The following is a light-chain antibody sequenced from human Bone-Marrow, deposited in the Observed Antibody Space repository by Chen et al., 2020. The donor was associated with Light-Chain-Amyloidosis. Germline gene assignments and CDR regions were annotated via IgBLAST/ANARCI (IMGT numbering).Light chain of an antibody. J-gene: IGLJ2*01. Sequence: QTALTQPPSASGSPGHSVTISCTGVSFDYVSWYQQHPGKAPKLLLYEFTKRPSGVPARFSGTRSGTTASLTVSGLQSEDEADYHCGSYAGTNNWIFGGGTKLTVL. V-gene: IGLV2-8*01. CDR1: SFDY. CDR3: GSYAGTNNWI. CDR2: EFT.